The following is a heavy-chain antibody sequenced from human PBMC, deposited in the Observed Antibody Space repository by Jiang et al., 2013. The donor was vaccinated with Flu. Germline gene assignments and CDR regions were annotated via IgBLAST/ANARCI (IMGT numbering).Heavy chain of an antibody. J-gene: IGHJ4*02. V-gene: IGHV2-5*02. D-gene: IGHD3-22*01. Sequence: KPTQTLTLTCTFSGFSLNTSGVGVGWIRQPPGKALEWLALIYWDDEKRYSPSLKRRLTITKDTSKNQVVLTMTNMDPVDTATYYCAHRHYPYDYDRSGYFAYWGQGTLVTVSS. CDR2: IYWDDEK. CDR3: AHRHYPYDYDRSGYFAY. CDR1: GFSLNTSGVG.